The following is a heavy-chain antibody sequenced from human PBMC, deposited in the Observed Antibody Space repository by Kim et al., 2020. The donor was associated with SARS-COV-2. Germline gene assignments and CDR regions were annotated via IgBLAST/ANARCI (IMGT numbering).Heavy chain of an antibody. CDR1: GGSISSGGYY. Sequence: SETLSLTCTVSGGSISSGGYYWTWIRQHPGKGLDWIGYISYSGGPYYNPSLKSPVTISVDTSKNQFSLRPSSVTAAVTAGYYCAREMAAFVILGQGRMVTVSS. V-gene: IGHV4-31*01. J-gene: IGHJ3*02. CDR2: ISYSGGP. CDR3: AREMAAFVI.